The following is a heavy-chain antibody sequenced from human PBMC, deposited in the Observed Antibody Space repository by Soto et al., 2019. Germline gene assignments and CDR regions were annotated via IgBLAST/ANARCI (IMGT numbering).Heavy chain of an antibody. CDR3: ARSLFLASTDTEPFDY. CDR1: GYTFTSYG. J-gene: IGHJ4*02. D-gene: IGHD3-3*02. V-gene: IGHV1-18*01. Sequence: VASVKVSCKASGYTFTSYGISWVRQAPGQGLEWMGWISAYNGNTNYAQKLQGRVTMTTDTSTSTAYMELRSLRADDTAVYYCARSLFLASTDTEPFDYWGQGALVTVSS. CDR2: ISAYNGNT.